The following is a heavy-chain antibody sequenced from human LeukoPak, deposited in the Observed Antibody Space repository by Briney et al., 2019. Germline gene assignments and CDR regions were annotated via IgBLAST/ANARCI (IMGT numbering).Heavy chain of an antibody. CDR3: AAYDILTGPLG. Sequence: GGSLRLSCAASGFTFSSYGMHWVRQAPGKGLGWVAVISYNGSNKYYADTVKGRFTISRDNSKNTLYLQMNSLRAEDTAVYYCAAYDILTGPLGWGQGTLVTVSS. V-gene: IGHV3-30*03. CDR1: GFTFSSYG. CDR2: ISYNGSNK. J-gene: IGHJ4*02. D-gene: IGHD3-9*01.